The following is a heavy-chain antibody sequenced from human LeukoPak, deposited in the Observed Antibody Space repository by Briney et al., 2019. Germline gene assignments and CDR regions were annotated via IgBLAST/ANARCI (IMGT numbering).Heavy chain of an antibody. CDR1: GFTFTNYA. CDR3: AMIKRDF. CDR2: ISESGSST. Sequence: GGSLRLSCAASGFTFTNYAMSWVRQTPGKGLEWVSAISESGSSTYYADSVKGRFTISRDNSKNTLYLQMNSLRAEDMAVYYCAMIKRDFWGQGTLVTVSS. V-gene: IGHV3-23*01. J-gene: IGHJ4*02. D-gene: IGHD3-22*01.